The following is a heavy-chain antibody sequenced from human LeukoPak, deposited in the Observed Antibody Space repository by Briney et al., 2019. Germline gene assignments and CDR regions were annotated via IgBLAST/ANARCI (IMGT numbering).Heavy chain of an antibody. V-gene: IGHV4-39*01. Sequence: SETLSLTCTVSGGSISSSSYYWGWIRQPPGKGLEWIGSIYYSGSTYYNPSLKSRVTISVDTSKNQFSLKLSSVTAADTAVYYCARGREQWLVGYYFDYWGQGTLVTVSS. CDR2: IYYSGST. CDR1: GGSISSSSYY. D-gene: IGHD6-19*01. CDR3: ARGREQWLVGYYFDY. J-gene: IGHJ4*02.